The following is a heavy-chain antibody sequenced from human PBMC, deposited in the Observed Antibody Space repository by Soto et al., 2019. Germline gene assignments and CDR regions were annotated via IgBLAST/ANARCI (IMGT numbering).Heavy chain of an antibody. Sequence: GGSLRLSCAASGFTVSSNYMSWVRQAPGKGLEWVSVIYSGGSTYYADSVKGRFTISRHNSKNTLYLQMNSLRAEDTAVYYCARVGLYSGYEAYYYYYYMDVWGKGTTATVSS. J-gene: IGHJ6*03. CDR2: IYSGGST. D-gene: IGHD5-12*01. V-gene: IGHV3-53*04. CDR1: GFTVSSNY. CDR3: ARVGLYSGYEAYYYYYYMDV.